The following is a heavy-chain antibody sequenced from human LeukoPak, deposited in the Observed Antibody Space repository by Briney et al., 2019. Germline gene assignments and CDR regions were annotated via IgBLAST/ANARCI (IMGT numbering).Heavy chain of an antibody. J-gene: IGHJ4*02. CDR1: GYTFTGYY. CDR3: ARGSRVVVVAATMYY. CDR2: INPNSGGT. D-gene: IGHD2-15*01. V-gene: IGHV1-2*02. Sequence: ASVKVSCKASGYTFTGYYMHWVRQAPGQGLEWMGRINPNSGGTNYAQKFQGRVTMTRDASISTAYMELSRLRSDDTAVYYCARGSRVVVVAATMYYWGQGTLVTVSS.